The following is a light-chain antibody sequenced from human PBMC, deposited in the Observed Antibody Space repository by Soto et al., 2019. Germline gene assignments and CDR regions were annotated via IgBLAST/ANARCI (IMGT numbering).Light chain of an antibody. V-gene: IGKV1-5*03. CDR3: QHYKTYMYN. CDR1: QSIDRW. CDR2: RAS. J-gene: IGKJ2*01. Sequence: DIQMTQSPSTLSASVGDRVTITCRASQSIDRWLAWYQQKPGKAPKLLNYRASSLESGVPSRFSGSGSGTEYTLTIISLQPDDFATYNCQHYKTYMYNFAKRTKLEIK.